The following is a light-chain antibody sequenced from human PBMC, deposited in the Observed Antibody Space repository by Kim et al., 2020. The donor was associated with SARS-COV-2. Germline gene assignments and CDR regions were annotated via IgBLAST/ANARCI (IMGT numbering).Light chain of an antibody. CDR2: QGD. V-gene: IGLV3-1*01. CDR3: QAWDSSTAI. CDR1: RLGDQY. Sequence: SVSPGQTVLISCSGERLGDQYAFWYQQRSGQSPVLVIYQGDKRPSGIPARFSGFLSGNTATLTISGTQPMDEADYYCQAWDSSTAIFGGGTQLTVL. J-gene: IGLJ2*01.